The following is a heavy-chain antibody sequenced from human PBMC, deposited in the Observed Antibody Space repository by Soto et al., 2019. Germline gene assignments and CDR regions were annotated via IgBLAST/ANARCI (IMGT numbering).Heavy chain of an antibody. Sequence: GGSLRLSCGVSGFTFSDYSMNWVRQAPGKGLEWVSTISSRSTYIYYADSVRGRFTISRDNAKNSLYLQMNSLRAEDTAVYYCARASPPEADPWGQGTLVTVSS. CDR3: ARASPPEADP. CDR1: GFTFSDYS. J-gene: IGHJ5*02. D-gene: IGHD6-6*01. CDR2: ISSRSTYI. V-gene: IGHV3-21*01.